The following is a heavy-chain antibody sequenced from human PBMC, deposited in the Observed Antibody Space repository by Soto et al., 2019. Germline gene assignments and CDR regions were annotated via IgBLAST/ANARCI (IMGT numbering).Heavy chain of an antibody. CDR1: GFAFSSYA. CDR2: ISYDGSNK. Sequence: QVQLVESGEGVVQPGRSLRLSCAASGFAFSSYAMHWVRQAPGKGLEWVAVISYDGSNKYYADSVKGRFTISRDNSKNTMYIQMNSLRAEDTAVYYCARDLSSSGDWGQGNLVTV. J-gene: IGHJ4*02. CDR3: ARDLSSSGD. D-gene: IGHD3-10*01. V-gene: IGHV3-30-3*01.